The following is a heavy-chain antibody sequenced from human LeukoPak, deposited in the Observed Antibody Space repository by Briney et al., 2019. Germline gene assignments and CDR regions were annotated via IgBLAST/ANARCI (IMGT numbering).Heavy chain of an antibody. V-gene: IGHV1-2*02. J-gene: IGHJ5*02. CDR1: AYTFTGYY. D-gene: IGHD6-6*01. CDR2: INPNSGGT. Sequence: ASVKVSCKASAYTFTGYYMHWVRQAPGQGLEWMGWINPNSGGTNYAQKLQGRVTMTTDTSTSTAYMELRSLRSDDTAVYYCARDLGSSATSTNWFDPWGQGTLVTVSS. CDR3: ARDLGSSATSTNWFDP.